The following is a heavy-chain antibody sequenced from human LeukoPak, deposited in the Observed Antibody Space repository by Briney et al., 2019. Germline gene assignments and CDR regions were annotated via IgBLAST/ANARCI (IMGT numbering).Heavy chain of an antibody. D-gene: IGHD3-3*01. J-gene: IGHJ4*02. CDR1: GFSLTTSGVG. V-gene: IGHV2-5*02. CDR2: IYWDDDK. Sequence: SGPTLVKPTQALTLTCTFSGFSLTTSGVGVGWIRQPPGKALEWLALIYWDDDKRYSPSLKSRLTITKDTSKNQVVLTMTNMDPVDTATYYCARRRSGSYYDYWGQGTLVTVSS. CDR3: ARRRSGSYYDY.